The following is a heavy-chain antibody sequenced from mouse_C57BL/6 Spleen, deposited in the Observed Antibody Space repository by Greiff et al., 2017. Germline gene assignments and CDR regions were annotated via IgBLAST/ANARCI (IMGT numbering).Heavy chain of an antibody. Sequence: EVHLVQSGGGLVQPGGSLSLSCAASGFTFTDYYMSWVRQPPGQALEWLGFIRTKANGYTTEYSASVKGRFTISRDTSQSILYLQMNALRAEDSATYSCAKEICYDYDGYFDVWGTGTTVTVSS. CDR1: GFTFTDYY. CDR3: AKEICYDYDGYFDV. D-gene: IGHD2-4*01. J-gene: IGHJ1*03. CDR2: IRTKANGYTT. V-gene: IGHV7-3*03.